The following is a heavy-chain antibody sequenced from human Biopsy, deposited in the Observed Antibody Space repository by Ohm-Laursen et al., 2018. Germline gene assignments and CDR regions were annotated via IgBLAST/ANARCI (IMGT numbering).Heavy chain of an antibody. D-gene: IGHD4-23*01. Sequence: GTLSLTCSVSGGSLSSSTYYWTWIRQPPGKGLEWIGHISHTGYTSYKSSLKSRVTISLDTSRKHFSLRLASLAAADTAVYYCARGSNEYGGLYFPHWGQGTLVTVSS. CDR2: ISHTGYT. CDR3: ARGSNEYGGLYFPH. J-gene: IGHJ1*01. V-gene: IGHV4-61*03. CDR1: GGSLSSSTYY.